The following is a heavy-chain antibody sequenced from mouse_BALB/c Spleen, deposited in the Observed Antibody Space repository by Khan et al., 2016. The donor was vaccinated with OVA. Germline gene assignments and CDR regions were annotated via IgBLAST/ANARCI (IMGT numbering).Heavy chain of an antibody. J-gene: IGHJ3*01. D-gene: IGHD4-1*01. Sequence: EVELVESGGDLVKPGGSLRLSCAASGFTFSSYGISWVRQFLDKKLEWVATIISDGYYTYYPDTVTGRFSISRNNSKNTLYLQLSSLKSEDTAIYYCASHLTGSFAYWGQGTLVTVSA. CDR3: ASHLTGSFAY. CDR2: IISDGYYT. CDR1: GFTFSSYG. V-gene: IGHV5-6*01.